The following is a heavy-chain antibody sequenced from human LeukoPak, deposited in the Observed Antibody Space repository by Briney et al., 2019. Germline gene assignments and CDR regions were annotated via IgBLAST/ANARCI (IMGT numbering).Heavy chain of an antibody. D-gene: IGHD5-24*01. CDR2: IIPILGIA. Sequence: ASVKVSCKASGGTFSSYAISWVRQAPGQGLEWMGRIIPILGIANYAQKFQGRVTITADKSTSTAYMELSSLRSEDTAVYCCARPLRRDGYIFYWGQGTLVTVSS. CDR1: GGTFSSYA. J-gene: IGHJ4*02. CDR3: ARPLRRDGYIFY. V-gene: IGHV1-69*04.